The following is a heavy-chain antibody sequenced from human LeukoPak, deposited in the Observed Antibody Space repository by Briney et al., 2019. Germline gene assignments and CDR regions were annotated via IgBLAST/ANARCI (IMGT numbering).Heavy chain of an antibody. D-gene: IGHD2-8*01. Sequence: ASVKVSCKASGYTFTSYYIHWVRQAPGQGLEWMGIINPSGGSTTYAQKFQGRVTMTRDTSTSRVYMELSSLRSEDTAVYYCAKSRLTLNWFDPWGQGTLVTVSS. J-gene: IGHJ5*02. CDR1: GYTFTSYY. CDR2: INPSGGST. CDR3: AKSRLTLNWFDP. V-gene: IGHV1-46*01.